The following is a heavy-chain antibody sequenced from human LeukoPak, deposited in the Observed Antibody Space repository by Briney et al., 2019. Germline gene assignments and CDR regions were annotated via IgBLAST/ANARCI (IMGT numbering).Heavy chain of an antibody. V-gene: IGHV3-7*01. CDR3: AREWHDYGDYGYYYYYMDV. CDR1: GCTISSYW. J-gene: IGHJ6*03. D-gene: IGHD4-17*01. Sequence: WGSLRLTCTVSGCTISSYWLSWVRLLPAQGLELVGNIKQDGSGNYYVASVKGRFTISRDNAKNSLSLQMNSLRAEDTAVYYCAREWHDYGDYGYYYYYMDVWGKGTTVTISS. CDR2: IKQDGSGN.